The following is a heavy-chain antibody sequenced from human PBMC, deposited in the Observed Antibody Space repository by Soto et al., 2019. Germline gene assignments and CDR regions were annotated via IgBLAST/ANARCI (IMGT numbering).Heavy chain of an antibody. CDR3: VRGGSNYDS. V-gene: IGHV3-7*01. Sequence: EVQLVESGGGLVQPGGSLRLSGTASGFTFSDSWMTWVRQAPGKGLEWVARIKPDESEKKYADSVKGRFSISRDNAKNSMYLQMDSLRGEDTAVYYCVRGGSNYDSWGQGTLVTVSS. CDR2: IKPDESEK. D-gene: IGHD4-4*01. CDR1: GFTFSDSW. J-gene: IGHJ5*02.